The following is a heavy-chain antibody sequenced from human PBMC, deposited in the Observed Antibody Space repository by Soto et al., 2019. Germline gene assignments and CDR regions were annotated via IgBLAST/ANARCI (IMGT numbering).Heavy chain of an antibody. Sequence: QVQLVQSGAGVKKPGSSVKVSCKASGGTFSSYAISWVRQAPGQGLEWMGGIIPIFGTANYAQEFQGRVTITADESTSTAYMELSSLRTEGTAVYCCASEMGYDNTSPFDYWGQGTLVTVSS. CDR3: ASEMGYDNTSPFDY. CDR2: IIPIFGTA. V-gene: IGHV1-69*12. J-gene: IGHJ4*02. D-gene: IGHD2-8*01. CDR1: GGTFSSYA.